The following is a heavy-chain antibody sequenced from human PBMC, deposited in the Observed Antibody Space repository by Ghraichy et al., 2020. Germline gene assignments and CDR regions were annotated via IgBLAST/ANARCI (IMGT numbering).Heavy chain of an antibody. J-gene: IGHJ4*02. Sequence: GGSLRLSCAASGFTFSSYWMSWVRQAPGKGLEWVANIKQDGSEKYYVDSVKGRFTISRDNAKNSLYLQMNSLRAEDTAVYYCARDNALWSLGITMIGYYFDYWGQGTLVTVSS. CDR3: ARDNALWSLGITMIGYYFDY. CDR1: GFTFSSYW. V-gene: IGHV3-7*01. CDR2: IKQDGSEK. D-gene: IGHD3-22*01.